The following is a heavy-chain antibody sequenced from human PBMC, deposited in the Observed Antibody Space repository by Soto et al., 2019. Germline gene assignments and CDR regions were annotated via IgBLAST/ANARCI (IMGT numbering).Heavy chain of an antibody. CDR2: ISYDGSNK. Sequence: PGGSLRLSCAASGFTFSSYGMHWVRQAPGKGLEWVAVISYDGSNKYYADSVKGRFTISRDNSKNTLYLQMNSLRAEDTAVYYCAKDYYDSSGYYYALGYWGQGTLVTVSS. CDR1: GFTFSSYG. J-gene: IGHJ4*02. V-gene: IGHV3-30*18. CDR3: AKDYYDSSGYYYALGY. D-gene: IGHD3-22*01.